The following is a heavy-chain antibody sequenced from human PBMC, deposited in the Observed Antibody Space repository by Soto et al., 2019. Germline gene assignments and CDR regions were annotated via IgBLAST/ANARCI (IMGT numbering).Heavy chain of an antibody. CDR2: FIPIIGGG. V-gene: IGHV1-69*01. Sequence: QVPLVQSGAEVKKPGSSVKGSCKASGGTFRHLAINWVRQAPGQRLEWMGGFIPIIGGGINPQKFQGRVTITADESSSTASMELSSLKSQDTAMYFCARRSVIHSNAFDVWGQGTMVTVSS. CDR3: ARRSVIHSNAFDV. D-gene: IGHD2-15*01. J-gene: IGHJ3*01. CDR1: GGTFRHLA.